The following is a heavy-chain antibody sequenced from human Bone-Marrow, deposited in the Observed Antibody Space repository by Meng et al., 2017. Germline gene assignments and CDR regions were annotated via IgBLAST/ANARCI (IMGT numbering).Heavy chain of an antibody. CDR2: IWYDGSNK. J-gene: IGHJ4*02. Sequence: GESLKISCAASGFTFSSYGMHWVRQAPGKGLEWVAVIWYDGSNKYYADSVKGRFTISRDNSKNTLYLQMNSLRAEDTAVYYCAGGLWFGELRQSQDRIDYWGQGTLVTVSS. CDR1: GFTFSSYG. V-gene: IGHV3-33*01. CDR3: AGGLWFGELRQSQDRIDY. D-gene: IGHD3-10*01.